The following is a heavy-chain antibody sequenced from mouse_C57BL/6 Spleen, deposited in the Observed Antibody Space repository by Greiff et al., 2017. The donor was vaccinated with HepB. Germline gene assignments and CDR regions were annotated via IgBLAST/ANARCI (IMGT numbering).Heavy chain of an antibody. V-gene: IGHV2-6*03. CDR3: ASYGSSYPLAMDY. CDR1: GFSLTSYG. D-gene: IGHD1-1*01. CDR2: IWSDGST. J-gene: IGHJ4*01. Sequence: VQLVESGPGLVAPSQSLSITCTVSGFSLTSYGVNWVRQPPGKGLEWLVVIWSDGSTTYNSALKSRLSISKDNSKSQVFLKMNSLQTDDTAMYYCASYGSSYPLAMDYWGQGTSVTVSS.